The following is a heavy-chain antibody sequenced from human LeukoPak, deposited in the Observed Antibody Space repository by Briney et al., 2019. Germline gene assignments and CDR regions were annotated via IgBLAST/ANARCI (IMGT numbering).Heavy chain of an antibody. Sequence: PGGSLRLSCVASGFTFGNVVMSWVRQAPGKGLEWVSAISYNGASTDYADSVRGRFAISRDNSKNTLYLQMNSPRAEDTAVYYCARRTGGTKDYWGQGTRVTVSS. J-gene: IGHJ4*02. CDR1: GFTFGNVV. CDR2: ISYNGAST. D-gene: IGHD7-27*01. CDR3: ARRTGGTKDY. V-gene: IGHV3-23*01.